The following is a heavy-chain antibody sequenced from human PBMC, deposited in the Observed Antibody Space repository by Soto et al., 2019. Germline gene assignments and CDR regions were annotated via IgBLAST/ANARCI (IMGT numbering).Heavy chain of an antibody. V-gene: IGHV3-21*01. Sequence: EVQLVESGGGLVKPGGSLRLSCAASGFTFSSYSMNWVRQAPGKGLEWVSSISSSSSYIYYADSVKGRFTISRDNAKNSLYLRMNSLRAEDTAVYYCARDSFRAYYYYYMDVWGKGTPVTVSS. CDR1: GFTFSSYS. CDR2: ISSSSSYI. CDR3: ARDSFRAYYYYYMDV. J-gene: IGHJ6*03. D-gene: IGHD3-16*01.